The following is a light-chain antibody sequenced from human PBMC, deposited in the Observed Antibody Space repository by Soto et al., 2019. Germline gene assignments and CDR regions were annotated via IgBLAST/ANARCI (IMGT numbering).Light chain of an antibody. CDR2: AAS. CDR1: QSISSY. Sequence: DIEMTQSPASVSASVGDRVTITCRASQSISSYLNWYQQKPGKAPKLLIYAASSLQSGVPSRFSGSGSGTDFTLTISSLQPEDFATYYCQQRYSTPYTFGQGTKVDSK. CDR3: QQRYSTPYT. J-gene: IGKJ2*01. V-gene: IGKV1-39*01.